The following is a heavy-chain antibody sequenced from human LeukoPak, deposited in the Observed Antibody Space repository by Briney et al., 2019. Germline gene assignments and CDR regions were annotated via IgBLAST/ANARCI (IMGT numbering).Heavy chain of an antibody. CDR2: INYSGST. D-gene: IGHD5-18*01. CDR1: GGSISSSSYY. Sequence: PSETLSLTCTVSGGSISSSSYYWGWIRQPPGKGLEWIGSINYSGSTYYNPSLKSRVTISVDTSKNQFSLKLSSVTAADTAVYYCARRGYSYGYYWGQGTLVTVSS. J-gene: IGHJ4*02. V-gene: IGHV4-39*01. CDR3: ARRGYSYGYY.